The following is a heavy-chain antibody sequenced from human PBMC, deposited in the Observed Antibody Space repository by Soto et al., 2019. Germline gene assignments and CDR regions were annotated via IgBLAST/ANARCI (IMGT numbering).Heavy chain of an antibody. CDR3: ARDGYSSSWHPFDP. CDR2: ISSSSSYI. D-gene: IGHD6-13*01. CDR1: GFTFSSYS. J-gene: IGHJ5*02. Sequence: PGGSLRLSCGASGFTFSSYSMNWVRQAPGKGLEWVSSISSSSSYIYYADSVKGRFTISRDNAKNSLYLQMNSLRAEDTAVYYCARDGYSSSWHPFDPWGQGTLVTVSS. V-gene: IGHV3-21*01.